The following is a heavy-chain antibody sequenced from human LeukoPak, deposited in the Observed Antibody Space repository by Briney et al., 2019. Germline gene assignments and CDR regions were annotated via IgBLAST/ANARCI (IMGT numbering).Heavy chain of an antibody. V-gene: IGHV4-59*01. Sequence: SETLSLTCTVSGGSISSYYWSWIRQPPGKGLEWIGYIYYSGSTNYNPSLKSRVTISVDTSKNQFSLRLSSVTAADTAVYYCARGAQLLRIVVFFDIWGQGTMVTVSS. D-gene: IGHD3-22*01. CDR1: GGSISSYY. J-gene: IGHJ3*02. CDR3: ARGAQLLRIVVFFDI. CDR2: IYYSGST.